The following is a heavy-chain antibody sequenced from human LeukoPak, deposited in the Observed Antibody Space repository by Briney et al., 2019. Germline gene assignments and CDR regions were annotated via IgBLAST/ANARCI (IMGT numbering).Heavy chain of an antibody. V-gene: IGHV3-21*01. CDR3: VRKPVGDMPFDY. CDR2: ISSTSGVI. Sequence: KTGGSQRLSCAASGFTFSSYTMNWVRQAPGKGLEWVSTISSTSGVIYYADSMKGRFTISRDNAKNSLYLQMNSLRAEDTAVYYCVRKPVGDMPFDYWGQGTLVTVSS. J-gene: IGHJ4*02. CDR1: GFTFSSYT. D-gene: IGHD2-21*02.